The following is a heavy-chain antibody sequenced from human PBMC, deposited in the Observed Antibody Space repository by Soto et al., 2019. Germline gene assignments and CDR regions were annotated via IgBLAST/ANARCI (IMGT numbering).Heavy chain of an antibody. V-gene: IGHV3-48*02. Sequence: PGGSLRLSCAASGFTFSSYSMNWVRQAPGKGLEWVSYISSSSSTIYYADSVKGRFTISRDNAKNSLYLQMNSLRDEDTAVYYWASTIFGGAAGGGGGQETLVTVPS. CDR2: ISSSSSTI. CDR3: ASTIFGGAAGGG. D-gene: IGHD3-3*01. CDR1: GFTFSSYS. J-gene: IGHJ4*02.